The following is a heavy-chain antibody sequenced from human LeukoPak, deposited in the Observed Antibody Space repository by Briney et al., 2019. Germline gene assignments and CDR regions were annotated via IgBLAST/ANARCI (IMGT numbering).Heavy chain of an antibody. CDR3: TTYCSSTSCFLGTQYDYYYYGMDV. D-gene: IGHD2-2*01. Sequence: GGSLRLSCAASGFTFSNAWMNWVRQAPGKGQEWVGRIKSKTDGGTTDYAAPVKGRFTISRDDSKNTLYLQMNSLKTEDTAVYYCTTYCSSTSCFLGTQYDYYYYGMDVWGQGTTVTVSS. CDR2: IKSKTDGGTT. CDR1: GFTFSNAW. V-gene: IGHV3-15*07. J-gene: IGHJ6*02.